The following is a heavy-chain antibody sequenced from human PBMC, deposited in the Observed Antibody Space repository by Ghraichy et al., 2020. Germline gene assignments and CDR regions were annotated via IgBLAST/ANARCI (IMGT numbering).Heavy chain of an antibody. D-gene: IGHD3-22*01. CDR2: INPNSGGT. J-gene: IGHJ3*02. CDR1: GYTFTGYY. Sequence: ASVKVSCKASGYTFTGYYMHWVRQAPGQGLEWMGWINPNSGGTNYAQKFQGRVTMTRDTSISTAYMELSRLRSDDTAVYYCARSGSAYYDSRWGAFDIWGQGTMVTVSS. CDR3: ARSGSAYYDSRWGAFDI. V-gene: IGHV1-2*02.